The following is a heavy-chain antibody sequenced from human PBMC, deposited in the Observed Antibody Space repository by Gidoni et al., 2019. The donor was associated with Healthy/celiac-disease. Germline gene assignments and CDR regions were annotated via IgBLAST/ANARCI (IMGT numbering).Heavy chain of an antibody. D-gene: IGHD3-22*01. CDR3: AKDRLYSSGYFDY. CDR2: ISGSGGST. CDR1: GFTFSSYA. J-gene: IGHJ4*02. V-gene: IGHV3-23*01. Sequence: EVQLLESGGGLVQPGGSLRFSCAASGFTFSSYAMSWVRQAPGRGLEWFSAISGSGGSTYYADSVKGRFTISRDNSKNTLYLQMNSLRAEDTAVYYCAKDRLYSSGYFDYWGQGTLVTVSS.